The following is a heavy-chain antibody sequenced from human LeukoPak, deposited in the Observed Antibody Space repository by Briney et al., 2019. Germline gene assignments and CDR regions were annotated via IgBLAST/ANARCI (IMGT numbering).Heavy chain of an antibody. CDR3: ARDHNYAFDN. CDR2: IGISSGNT. CDR1: GFTFSDYS. V-gene: IGHV3-48*04. D-gene: IGHD1-1*01. J-gene: IGHJ4*02. Sequence: PGGSLRLSCAASGFTFSDYSMNWVRQAPGKGLEWISYIGISSGNTKYADSVKGRFTISGDNAKNSLYLQMNRLRVEDTAVYYCARDHNYAFDNWGQGTLVTVSS.